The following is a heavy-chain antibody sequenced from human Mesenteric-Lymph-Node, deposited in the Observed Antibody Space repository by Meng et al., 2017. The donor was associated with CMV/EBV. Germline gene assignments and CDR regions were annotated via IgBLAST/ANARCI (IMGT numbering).Heavy chain of an antibody. Sequence: GESLKISCAASGFTFSSYEMNWVRQAPGKGLEWVSYISSSGSTISYADSVKVRFTISRDNAKNSLYLQMNSLRAEDTAVYYCARDLGSSSWPYYFDYWGQGTLVTVSS. D-gene: IGHD6-13*01. CDR3: ARDLGSSSWPYYFDY. CDR2: ISSSGSTI. V-gene: IGHV3-48*03. CDR1: GFTFSSYE. J-gene: IGHJ4*02.